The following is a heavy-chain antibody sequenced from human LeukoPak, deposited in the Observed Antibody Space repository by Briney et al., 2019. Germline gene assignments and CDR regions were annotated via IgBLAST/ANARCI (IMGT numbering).Heavy chain of an antibody. CDR2: ISWNSGSI. CDR1: GFTFDDYA. V-gene: IGHV3-9*01. D-gene: IGHD5-24*01. Sequence: GGSLRLSCAASGFTFDDYAMHWVRQAPGKGLEWVSGISWNSGSIGYADSVKGRFTISRDNAENSLYLQMNSLRAEDTALYYCAKDALDGYDYYYGMDVWGQGTTVTVSS. J-gene: IGHJ6*02. CDR3: AKDALDGYDYYYGMDV.